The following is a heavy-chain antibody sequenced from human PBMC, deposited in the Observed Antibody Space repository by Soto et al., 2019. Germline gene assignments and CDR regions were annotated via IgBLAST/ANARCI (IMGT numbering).Heavy chain of an antibody. D-gene: IGHD2-15*01. CDR2: IHYSGSA. CDR1: GGSVSSGRYH. J-gene: IGHJ4*02. CDR3: ARADGFVVVTPFMDY. V-gene: IGHV4-39*01. Sequence: QVHLQESGPGLVKPSETLSLICTVSGGSVSSGRYHWGWVRQPPGKGLEWIASIHYSGSAHYNPSLKSRVTISVDTSKNRFSLRLSSVTAADTAMYYCARADGFVVVTPFMDYWGQGTLVTVSS.